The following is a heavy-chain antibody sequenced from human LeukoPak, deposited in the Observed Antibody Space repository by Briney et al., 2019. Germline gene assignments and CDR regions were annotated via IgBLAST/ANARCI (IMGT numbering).Heavy chain of an antibody. J-gene: IGHJ4*02. V-gene: IGHV4-61*01. Sequence: SETLSFTCTVSGGSVSNGNYYWRWLRQPPGKALEWIGYIYYSGSTYYNPSLEGRVTISVDTSKNQFSVKLSSVTTADTAVYYCARSQNYYGSGDYWSQGTLVTVSS. CDR2: IYYSGST. D-gene: IGHD3-10*01. CDR1: GGSVSNGNYY. CDR3: ARSQNYYGSGDY.